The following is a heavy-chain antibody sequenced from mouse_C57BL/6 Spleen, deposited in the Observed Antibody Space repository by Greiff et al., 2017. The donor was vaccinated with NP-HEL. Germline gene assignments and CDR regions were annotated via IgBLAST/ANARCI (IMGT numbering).Heavy chain of an antibody. CDR1: GFNIKDYY. V-gene: IGHV14-1*01. CDR2: IDPEDGDT. J-gene: IGHJ3*01. Sequence: EVKLVESGAELVRPGASVKLSCTASGFNIKDYYMHWVKQRPEQGLEWIGRIDPEDGDTEYAPKFQGKATMTADTSSNTAYLQLSSLTSEDTAVYYCTSTVEGAWFAYWGQGTLVTVSA. CDR3: TSTVEGAWFAY. D-gene: IGHD1-1*01.